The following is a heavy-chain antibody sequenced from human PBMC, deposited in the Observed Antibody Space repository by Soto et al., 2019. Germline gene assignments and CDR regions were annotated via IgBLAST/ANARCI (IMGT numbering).Heavy chain of an antibody. Sequence: GGSLRLSCAASGFTFSSYGMHWVRQAPGEGLEWVAVIWYDGSNKYYADSVKGRFTISRDNSKNTLYLQMNSLRAEDTAVYYCARDSGMTGGAFDIWGQGTMVTVSS. CDR1: GFTFSSYG. D-gene: IGHD1-20*01. V-gene: IGHV3-33*01. CDR3: ARDSGMTGGAFDI. J-gene: IGHJ3*02. CDR2: IWYDGSNK.